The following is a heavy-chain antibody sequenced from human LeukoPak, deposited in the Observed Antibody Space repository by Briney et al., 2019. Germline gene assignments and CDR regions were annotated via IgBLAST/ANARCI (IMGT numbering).Heavy chain of an antibody. CDR2: ISSSGSTI. CDR3: ARINVLWFGELYGFDY. D-gene: IGHD3-10*01. CDR1: GFTFSDYY. J-gene: IGHJ4*02. Sequence: GGSLRLSCAASGFTFSDYYMSWIRQAPGKGLEWVSYISSSGSTIYYADSVKGRFTISRDNAKNSLYLQMNSLRAEDTAVYYCARINVLWFGELYGFDYWGQGTLVTVSS. V-gene: IGHV3-11*04.